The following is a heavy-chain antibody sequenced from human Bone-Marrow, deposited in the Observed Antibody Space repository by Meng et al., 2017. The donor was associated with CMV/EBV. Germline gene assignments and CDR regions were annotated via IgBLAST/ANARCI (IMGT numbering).Heavy chain of an antibody. J-gene: IGHJ5*02. CDR3: ARDYYGSGTRFDP. D-gene: IGHD3-10*01. V-gene: IGHV4-4*02. Sequence: VSGGSIIRIHWWSWFPQPPGKGLQCIREIWHSGSANYNPSLKSRVTISVDKSKNEFSLRLSSVTAADTAVYYCARDYYGSGTRFDPWGQGTLVTVSS. CDR2: IWHSGSA. CDR1: GGSIIRIHW.